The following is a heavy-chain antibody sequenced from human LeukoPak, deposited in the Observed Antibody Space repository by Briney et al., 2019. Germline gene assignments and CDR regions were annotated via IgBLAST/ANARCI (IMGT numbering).Heavy chain of an antibody. D-gene: IGHD6-13*01. CDR2: ISSSSSYI. CDR3: AIPGIAAAGDADFDY. Sequence: GGSLRLSCAASGFTFSSYSMNWVRQAPGKGLEWVSSISSSSSYIYYADSVKGRFTISRDNAKNSLYLQMNSLRAEDTAVYYCAIPGIAAAGDADFDYWGQGTLVTVSS. J-gene: IGHJ4*02. V-gene: IGHV3-21*01. CDR1: GFTFSSYS.